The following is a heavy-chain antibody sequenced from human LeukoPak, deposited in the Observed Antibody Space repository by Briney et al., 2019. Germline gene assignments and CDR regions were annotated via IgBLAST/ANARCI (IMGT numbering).Heavy chain of an antibody. CDR1: GFTFRNYG. V-gene: IGHV3-30*18. J-gene: IGHJ6*02. Sequence: GGSLRLSCAASGFTFRNYGMPWVRQAPGKGLEWVAVISYDESDKYYADSVKGRFTISRDNSKNTLYLQMNSLRPEDTAVYYCAKGVVAATNAAYYGMDVWGQGTTVTVSS. D-gene: IGHD2-15*01. CDR2: ISYDESDK. CDR3: AKGVVAATNAAYYGMDV.